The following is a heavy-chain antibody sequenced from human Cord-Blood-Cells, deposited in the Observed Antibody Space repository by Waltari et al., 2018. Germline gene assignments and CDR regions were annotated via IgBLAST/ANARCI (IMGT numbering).Heavy chain of an antibody. CDR1: GFTFSSYA. CDR2: ISYDGSKK. D-gene: IGHD3-22*01. CDR3: ARAPVRYYFDY. J-gene: IGHJ4*02. V-gene: IGHV3-30*04. Sequence: QVQLVESGGGVVQPGRSLRLSCAASGFTFSSYAMHWVGQAPGKGLGRLAVISYDGSKKYCADSVKGRLTISRDNSKNALYLQVNSLRAEETAVYYCARAPVRYYFDYWGQGTLVTVSS.